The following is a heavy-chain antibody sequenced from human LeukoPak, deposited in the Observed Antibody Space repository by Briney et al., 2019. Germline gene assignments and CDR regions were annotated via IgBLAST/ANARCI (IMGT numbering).Heavy chain of an antibody. V-gene: IGHV1-2*02. CDR1: GYTFTGYY. CDR2: INPNSGGT. CDR3: AREAVGYYDSSGQRNWFDP. D-gene: IGHD3-22*01. J-gene: IGHJ5*02. Sequence: ASVKVSCKASGYTFTGYYMHWVRQAPGQGLEWMGWINPNSGGTNYAQKFQGRVTMTRDTSISTAYMELSRLRSDDTAVYYCAREAVGYYDSSGQRNWFDPWGQGTLVTVSS.